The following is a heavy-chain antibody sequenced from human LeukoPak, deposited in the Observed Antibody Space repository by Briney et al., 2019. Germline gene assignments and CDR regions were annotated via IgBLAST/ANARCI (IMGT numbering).Heavy chain of an antibody. J-gene: IGHJ4*02. CDR2: IYYTGTT. Sequence: SETLSLTCTVSSGSITSYHWSWIRQPPGKGLEYIGHIYYTGTTDYNPSLKSRVTMSIVTSNNQFSLRLISVTASDTAVYFCAGAPNQYFFGYWGQGNLVAVSS. CDR1: SGSITSYH. CDR3: AGAPNQYFFGY. V-gene: IGHV4-59*01.